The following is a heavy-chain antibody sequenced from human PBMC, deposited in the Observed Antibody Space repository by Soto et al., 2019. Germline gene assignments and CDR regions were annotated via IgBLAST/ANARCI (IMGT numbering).Heavy chain of an antibody. CDR3: ARAYSGYDYYYYYGMDV. Sequence: GGSLRLSCAASGLPFSSYAMHWVRQAPGKGLEWVAVISYDGSNKYYADSVKGRFTISRDNSKNTLYLQMNSLRAEDTAVYYCARAYSGYDYYYYYGMDVWGQGTTVTVSS. V-gene: IGHV3-30-3*01. J-gene: IGHJ6*02. CDR1: GLPFSSYA. D-gene: IGHD5-12*01. CDR2: ISYDGSNK.